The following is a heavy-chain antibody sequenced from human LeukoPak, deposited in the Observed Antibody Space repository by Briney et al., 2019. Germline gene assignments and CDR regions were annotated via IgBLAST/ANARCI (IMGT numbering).Heavy chain of an antibody. CDR1: GYSISSGRY. D-gene: IGHD3-10*01. CDR3: ARARGVITPDWFDP. Sequence: SETLSLTCAVSGYSISSGRYWGWIRQPPGKGLEWIGSIYHSGSTNYNPSLKSRVTISVDTSKNQFSLKLSSVTAADTAVYYCARARGVITPDWFDPWGQGTLVTVSS. J-gene: IGHJ5*02. CDR2: IYHSGST. V-gene: IGHV4-38-2*01.